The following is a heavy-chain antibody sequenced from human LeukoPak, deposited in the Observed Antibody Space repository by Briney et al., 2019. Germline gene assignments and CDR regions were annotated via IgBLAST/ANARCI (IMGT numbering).Heavy chain of an antibody. J-gene: IGHJ4*02. D-gene: IGHD1/OR15-1a*01. Sequence: GGSLRLSCAASGFTFSSYWMSWVRQTPGKGLEWVANIKQDGSEKYYVDSVKGRFTISRDNSKNTLYLQMNSLRAEDTAVYYCARSREHKYEVDYWGQGTLVTVSS. CDR3: ARSREHKYEVDY. CDR1: GFTFSSYW. CDR2: IKQDGSEK. V-gene: IGHV3-7*03.